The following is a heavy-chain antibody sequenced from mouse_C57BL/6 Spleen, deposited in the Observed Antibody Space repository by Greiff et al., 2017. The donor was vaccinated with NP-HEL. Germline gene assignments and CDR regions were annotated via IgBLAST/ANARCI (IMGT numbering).Heavy chain of an antibody. V-gene: IGHV1-80*01. Sequence: QVQLQQSGAELVKPGASVKISCKASGYAFSSYWMNWVKQRPGKGLEWIGQIYPGDGDTNYNGKFKGKATLTADKSSSTAYMQLSSLTSEDSAVYFCARSFITTVDWYFDVWGTGTTVTVSS. CDR3: ARSFITTVDWYFDV. CDR1: GYAFSSYW. J-gene: IGHJ1*03. D-gene: IGHD1-1*01. CDR2: IYPGDGDT.